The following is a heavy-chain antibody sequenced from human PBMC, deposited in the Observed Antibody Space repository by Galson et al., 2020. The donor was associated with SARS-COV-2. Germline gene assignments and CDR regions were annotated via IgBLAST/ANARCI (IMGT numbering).Heavy chain of an antibody. CDR1: GFTFSSYG. V-gene: IGHV3-30*18. Sequence: TGGSLRLSCAASGFTFSSYGMHWVRQAPGKGLEWVAVISYDGSNNYYADSVKGRFTISRDNSKNTLYLQMNSLRAEDTAVYYCAKDLRNTAFDYWGQGTLVTVSS. CDR2: ISYDGSNN. D-gene: IGHD2-2*02. J-gene: IGHJ4*02. CDR3: AKDLRNTAFDY.